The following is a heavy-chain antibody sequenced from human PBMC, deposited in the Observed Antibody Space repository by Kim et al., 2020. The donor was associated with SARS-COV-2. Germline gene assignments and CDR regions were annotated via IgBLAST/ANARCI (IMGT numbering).Heavy chain of an antibody. V-gene: IGHV1-69*04. J-gene: IGHJ4*02. Sequence: EWMGRIIPILGIANYAQKFQGRVTITADKSTSTAYMELSSLRSEDTAVYYCARDVAYYGSGSYPLSPDLGYWGQGTLVTVSS. CDR3: ARDVAYYGSGSYPLSPDLGY. D-gene: IGHD3-10*01. CDR2: IIPILGIA.